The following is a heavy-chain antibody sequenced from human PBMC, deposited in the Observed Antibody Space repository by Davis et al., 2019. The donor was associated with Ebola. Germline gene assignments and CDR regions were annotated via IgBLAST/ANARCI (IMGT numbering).Heavy chain of an antibody. CDR3: AKDGYYYDSSGYYDGWFDP. V-gene: IGHV3-23*01. J-gene: IGHJ5*02. CDR2: ISGSGGST. CDR1: GFTFSSYG. D-gene: IGHD3-22*01. Sequence: GGSLRLSCAASGFTFSSYGMHWVRQAPGKGLEWVSAISGSGGSTYYADSVKGRFTISRDNSKNTLYLQMNSLRAEDTAVYYCAKDGYYYDSSGYYDGWFDPWGQGTLVTVSS.